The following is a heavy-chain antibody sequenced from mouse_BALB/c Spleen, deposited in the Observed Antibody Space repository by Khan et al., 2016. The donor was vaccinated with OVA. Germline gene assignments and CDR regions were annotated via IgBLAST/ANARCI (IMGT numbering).Heavy chain of an antibody. D-gene: IGHD2-10*02. CDR3: ARVYGVDFDY. V-gene: IGHV3-2*02. CDR1: GYSITSDYA. CDR2: ISYSGNT. J-gene: IGHJ2*01. Sequence: QLEESGPGLVKPSQSLSLTCTVTGYSITSDYAWNWIRQFPGNKLEWMGYISYSGNTNYNPSLKSRISITRDTSKNQFFLQLNSVTTEDTATYYCARVYGVDFDYWGQGTTLTVSS.